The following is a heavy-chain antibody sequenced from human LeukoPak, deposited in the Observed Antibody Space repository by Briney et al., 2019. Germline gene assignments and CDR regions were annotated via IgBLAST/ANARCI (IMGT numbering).Heavy chain of an antibody. CDR2: INWNGGST. CDR3: ARGLYCSGGSCYTDAFDI. Sequence: GGSLRLSCAASGFTFSDYSMHWVRQAPRKGLEWVSGINWNGGSTGYADSVKGRFTISRDNAKNSLYLQMNSLRAEDTALYYCARGLYCSGGSCYTDAFDIWGQGTMVTVSS. V-gene: IGHV3-20*04. CDR1: GFTFSDYS. J-gene: IGHJ3*02. D-gene: IGHD2-15*01.